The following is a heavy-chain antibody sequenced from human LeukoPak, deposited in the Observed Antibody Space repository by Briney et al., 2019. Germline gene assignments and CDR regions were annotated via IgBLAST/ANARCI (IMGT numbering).Heavy chain of an antibody. J-gene: IGHJ1*01. CDR1: GFIFSSYA. D-gene: IGHD6-13*01. CDR2: ISGSGGRT. Sequence: GGSLRLSCAASGFIFSSYAMRWVRQGHGKGLEWVSTISGSGGRTIYADSVKGRFTISRDNSKNTLYLQMNSLRAEDTAVYYCANNQIAAAGTGDFQHWGQGTLVTVSS. V-gene: IGHV3-23*01. CDR3: ANNQIAAAGTGDFQH.